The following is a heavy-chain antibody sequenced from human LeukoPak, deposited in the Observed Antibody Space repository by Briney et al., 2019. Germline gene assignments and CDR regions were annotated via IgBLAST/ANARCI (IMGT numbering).Heavy chain of an antibody. V-gene: IGHV1-8*03. J-gene: IGHJ4*02. CDR2: MNPNSANT. D-gene: IGHD3-10*01. CDR3: ARGKRYDSGSYYTDY. Sequence: ASVKVSCKASGYTFTNYDINWVRQTTGQRLEWMGWMNPNSANTGYAQNFQGRVTITMNTSISTAYMDLSSLRSEDTAVYYCARGKRYDSGSYYTDYWGQGTLVTVSS. CDR1: GYTFTNYD.